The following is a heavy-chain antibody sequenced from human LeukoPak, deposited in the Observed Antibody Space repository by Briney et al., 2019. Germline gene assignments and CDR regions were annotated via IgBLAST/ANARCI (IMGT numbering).Heavy chain of an antibody. CDR2: ISYDGSNK. CDR1: GFTFSSYA. Sequence: GGSLRLSCAASGFTFSSYAMHWVRQAPGKGLEWVAGISYDGSNKYYADSVKGRFTISRDNSKNTLYLQMNSLRAEDTAVYYCARAPGRTAWEYYFDYWGQGTLVTVSS. D-gene: IGHD1-26*01. J-gene: IGHJ4*02. V-gene: IGHV3-30-3*01. CDR3: ARAPGRTAWEYYFDY.